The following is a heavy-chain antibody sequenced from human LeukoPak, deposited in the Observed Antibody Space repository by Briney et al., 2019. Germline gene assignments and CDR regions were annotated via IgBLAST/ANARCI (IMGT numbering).Heavy chain of an antibody. J-gene: IGHJ4*02. Sequence: GGSLRLSCAASGFTFDDYAMHWVRQAPGKGLEWVSGISWNSGSIGYADSVKGRFTISRDNAKNSLYLQMNSLRAEDTGVYYCAREQAYYYDSSGTALMAEIKYYFDYWGQGTLVTVSS. D-gene: IGHD3-22*01. V-gene: IGHV3-9*01. CDR3: AREQAYYYDSSGTALMAEIKYYFDY. CDR1: GFTFDDYA. CDR2: ISWNSGSI.